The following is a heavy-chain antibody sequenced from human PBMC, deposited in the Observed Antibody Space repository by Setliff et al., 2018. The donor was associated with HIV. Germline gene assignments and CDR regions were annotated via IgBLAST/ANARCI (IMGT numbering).Heavy chain of an antibody. V-gene: IGHV4-38-2*02. D-gene: IGHD1-26*01. Sequence: SETLSLTCNVSGYFLISGYHWGWLRQAPGKGLEWIGCVYHTGSAYYNTSLKSRLTMSVDTSKNQFSLKLRSVTAADTAVYYCARDRRETHFNYYYGMDVWGRGTTVTVSS. CDR3: ARDRRETHFNYYYGMDV. CDR1: GYFLISGYH. CDR2: VYHTGSA. J-gene: IGHJ6*02.